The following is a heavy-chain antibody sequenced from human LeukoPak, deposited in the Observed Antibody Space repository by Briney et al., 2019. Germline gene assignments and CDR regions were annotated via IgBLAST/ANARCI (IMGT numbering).Heavy chain of an antibody. CDR1: GGSISSSSYY. CDR3: ARLYYDSSGYYQICYFDY. CDR2: IYYSGST. V-gene: IGHV4-39*01. D-gene: IGHD3-22*01. J-gene: IGHJ4*02. Sequence: PSETLSLTCTVSGGSISSSSYYWGWIRQLPGTGLEWIGSIYYSGSTYYNPSLKSRVTISVDTSKNQFSLNLSSVTAADTAVYYCARLYYDSSGYYQICYFDYWGQGTLVTVSS.